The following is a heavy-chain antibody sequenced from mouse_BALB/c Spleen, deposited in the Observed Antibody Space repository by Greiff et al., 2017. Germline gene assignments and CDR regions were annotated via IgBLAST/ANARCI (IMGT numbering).Heavy chain of an antibody. CDR2: IDPENGDT. Sequence: VQLQHSGAELVRSGASVKLSCTASGFNIKDYYMHWVKQRPEQGLEWIGWIDPENGDTEYAPKFQGKATMTADTSSNTAYLQLSSLTSEDTAVYYCKGTGNAYWGQGTLVTVSA. CDR3: KGTGNAY. D-gene: IGHD4-1*01. J-gene: IGHJ3*01. V-gene: IGHV14-4*02. CDR1: GFNIKDYY.